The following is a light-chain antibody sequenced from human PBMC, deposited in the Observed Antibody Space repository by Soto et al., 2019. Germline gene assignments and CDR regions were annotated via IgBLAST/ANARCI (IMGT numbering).Light chain of an antibody. CDR1: QSIANY. Sequence: DIQLTQSPSLLSASVGDRVTITCRASQSIANYLAWYQQKPGEAPKLLIHSAFTLQNGVPSRFSGSGPGTEFTLTISSLQPADFGTYYCQQRNSYPITFGQGTRLEIK. V-gene: IGKV1-9*01. CDR3: QQRNSYPIT. CDR2: SAF. J-gene: IGKJ5*01.